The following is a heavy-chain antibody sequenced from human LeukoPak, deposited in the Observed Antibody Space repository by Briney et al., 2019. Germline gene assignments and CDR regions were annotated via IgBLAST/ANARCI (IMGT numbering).Heavy chain of an antibody. CDR2: IYSGGST. CDR1: GFTVSSNY. Sequence: GGSLRLSCAASGFTVSSNYMSWVRQAPGKGLEWVSVIYSGGSTYYADSVKGRFTISRDNSKNTLYLQMNSLRAEDTAVYYCARGRGSGWYGAFDYWGQGTLDTVSS. D-gene: IGHD6-19*01. V-gene: IGHV3-66*01. J-gene: IGHJ4*02. CDR3: ARGRGSGWYGAFDY.